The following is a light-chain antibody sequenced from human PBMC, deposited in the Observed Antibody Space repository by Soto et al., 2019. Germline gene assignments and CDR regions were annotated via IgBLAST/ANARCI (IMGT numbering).Light chain of an antibody. V-gene: IGKV3-20*01. Sequence: EIVLTQSPVTVSLSPGERATLSCRASQSVRDNYLAWYQQKPGQAPSLLIFDTSRRATGIPDRFTGSGSGTDFALTISRVEPQDIAVYFCQQYGSSPGTFGQGTKVDIK. CDR3: QQYGSSPGT. CDR1: QSVRDNY. J-gene: IGKJ1*01. CDR2: DTS.